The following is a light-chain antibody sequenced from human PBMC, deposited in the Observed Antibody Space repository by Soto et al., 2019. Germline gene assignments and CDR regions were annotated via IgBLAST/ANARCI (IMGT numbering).Light chain of an antibody. Sequence: QSALTQPPSASGSPGQSVTIPCTGTSSDLGDYDYVSWYQQHPVKAPKVLIYEVNKRPSGVPDRVSGSKSDNTAALTVTGLQAEDEADYYCSSYAGSNSLIFGGGTKLTVL. CDR3: SSYAGSNSLI. J-gene: IGLJ2*01. CDR1: SSDLGDYDY. CDR2: EVN. V-gene: IGLV2-8*01.